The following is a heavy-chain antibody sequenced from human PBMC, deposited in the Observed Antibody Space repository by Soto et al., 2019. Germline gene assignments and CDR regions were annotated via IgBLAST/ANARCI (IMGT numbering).Heavy chain of an antibody. CDR1: GFTFSNAW. V-gene: IGHV3-15*01. CDR2: IISKKDGGAR. CDR3: AASLTAGAFDI. J-gene: IGHJ3*02. D-gene: IGHD7-27*01. Sequence: EVQLVESGGGLVQPGGSLRLSCAASGFTFSNAWMSWVRPAPGKGLAWVGRIISKKDGGARDNTETVKGRFSISGDDAKNAIYLEMNNLKTEDTAVYYCAASLTAGAFDIWGQGTMVTVSS.